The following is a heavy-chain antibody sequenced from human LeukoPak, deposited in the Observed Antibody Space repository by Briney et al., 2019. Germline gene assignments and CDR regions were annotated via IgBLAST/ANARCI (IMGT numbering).Heavy chain of an antibody. J-gene: IGHJ6*02. CDR3: AKDSKSYGMDV. Sequence: GGSLRLSCAASGFTFSSYCMHWVRQAPGKGLEWVAVISYDGSNKYYADSVKGRFTISRDNSKNTLYLQMNSLRAEDTAVYYCAKDSKSYGMDVWGQGTTVTVSS. V-gene: IGHV3-30*18. CDR1: GFTFSSYC. CDR2: ISYDGSNK.